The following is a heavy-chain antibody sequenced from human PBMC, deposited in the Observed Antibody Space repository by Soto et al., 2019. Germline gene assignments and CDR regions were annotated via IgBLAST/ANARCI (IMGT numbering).Heavy chain of an antibody. CDR2: INHSGST. Sequence: PSETLSLTCAVYGGSFSGYYWSWIRQPPGKGLEWIGEINHSGSTNYNPSLKSRVTISVDTSKNQFSLKLSSVTAADTAAYYCARGNRDHGMDVWGQGTTVTVSS. V-gene: IGHV4-34*01. J-gene: IGHJ6*02. CDR1: GGSFSGYY. CDR3: ARGNRDHGMDV.